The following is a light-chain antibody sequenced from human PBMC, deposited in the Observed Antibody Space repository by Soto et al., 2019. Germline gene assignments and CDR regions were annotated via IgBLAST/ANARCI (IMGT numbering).Light chain of an antibody. CDR1: QNIYSN. Sequence: ILMTQSPASLSVSPGERATLSCRASQNIYSNIAWYQQRPGQAPRLLLYRASTRATGVPARFSGSGSGTEFTLTISSLQSEDFTVYSCLQYHNLWAFGQGTKVEIK. J-gene: IGKJ1*01. CDR2: RAS. V-gene: IGKV3-15*01. CDR3: LQYHNLWA.